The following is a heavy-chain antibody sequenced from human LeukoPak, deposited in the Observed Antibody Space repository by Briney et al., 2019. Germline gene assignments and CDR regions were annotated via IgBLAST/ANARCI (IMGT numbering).Heavy chain of an antibody. J-gene: IGHJ4*02. Sequence: GGSLRLSCAASGFTFSNYGMHWVRQAPGKGLEWVAVISYDGSNKYYAESVKGRFTISRDNSKNTLYLQMNSLRADDTALYYCARNSYDYVWGSYDRTSADYWGQGTLVTVSS. D-gene: IGHD3-16*01. CDR2: ISYDGSNK. CDR1: GFTFSNYG. V-gene: IGHV3-30*03. CDR3: ARNSYDYVWGSYDRTSADY.